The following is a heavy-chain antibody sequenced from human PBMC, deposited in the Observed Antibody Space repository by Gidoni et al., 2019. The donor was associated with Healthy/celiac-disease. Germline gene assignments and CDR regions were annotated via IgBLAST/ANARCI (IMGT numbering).Heavy chain of an antibody. J-gene: IGHJ4*02. CDR2: INPSGGST. CDR3: ACQTTVVTLREYYFDY. Sequence: QVQLVQSGAEVKKPGASVKFSCKASGYTFTSYYMHWVRQAPGQGLEWMGIINPSGGSTSYAQKFQGRVTMTRDTSTSTVYMELSSLRSEDTAVYYCACQTTVVTLREYYFDYWGQGTLVTVSS. CDR1: GYTFTSYY. V-gene: IGHV1-46*01. D-gene: IGHD4-17*01.